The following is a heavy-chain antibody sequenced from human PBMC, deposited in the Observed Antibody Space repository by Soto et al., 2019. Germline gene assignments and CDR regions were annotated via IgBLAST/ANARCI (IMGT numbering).Heavy chain of an antibody. Sequence: GGSLRLSCAASGFTFSSYAMGWVRQAPGKGLEWVSVISGSGGSTYYADSVKGRFTISRDNSKNTLYLQMNSLRAEDTAAYYCARDGYSTSSLSFYYFDYWGQGTLVTVSS. CDR2: ISGSGGST. J-gene: IGHJ4*02. V-gene: IGHV3-23*01. D-gene: IGHD6-6*01. CDR1: GFTFSSYA. CDR3: ARDGYSTSSLSFYYFDY.